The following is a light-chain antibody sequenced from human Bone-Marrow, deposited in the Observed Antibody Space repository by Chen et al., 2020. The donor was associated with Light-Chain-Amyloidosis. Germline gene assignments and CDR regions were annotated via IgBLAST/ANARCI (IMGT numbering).Light chain of an antibody. CDR3: QSYQGSSQGV. J-gene: IGLJ3*02. CDR2: EDD. CDR1: SGSIATNY. Sequence: NFMLTQPHSVSESPGKTVIISCTRISGSIATNYVQGYQQRPGSSPTTVIYEDDQRPSGARDRFSGAIDRSSNSATLTRSGLKNEDDADYYCQSYQGSSQGVFGGGTKLTVL. V-gene: IGLV6-57*01.